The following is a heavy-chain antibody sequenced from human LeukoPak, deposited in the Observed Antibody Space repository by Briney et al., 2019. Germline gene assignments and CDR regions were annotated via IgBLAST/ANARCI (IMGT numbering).Heavy chain of an antibody. CDR3: AILYGDYEYYFDY. CDR2: INHSGST. V-gene: IGHV4-34*01. D-gene: IGHD4-17*01. J-gene: IGHJ4*02. Sequence: SETLSLTCAVYGESFRGYYWSWIRQPPGKGLEWIGEINHSGSTNYNPSLKSRVTISVDTSKNQFSLKLSSVTAADTAVYYCAILYGDYEYYFDYWGQGTLVTVSS. CDR1: GESFRGYY.